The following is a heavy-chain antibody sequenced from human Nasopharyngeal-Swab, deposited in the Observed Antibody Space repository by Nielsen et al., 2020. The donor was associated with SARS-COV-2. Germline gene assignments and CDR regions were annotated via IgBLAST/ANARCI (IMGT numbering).Heavy chain of an antibody. CDR2: INHSGST. Sequence: SETLSLTCAVSGVSFSSYYWGWIRQPPGKGLEWIGEINHSGSTNYNPSLKSRVTISVDTSKNQFSLKLSSVPAADTAVYYCARCLSGIVPAPILGLGPYYSYYYMDVWGKGTTVTVSS. J-gene: IGHJ6*03. V-gene: IGHV4-34*01. CDR3: ARCLSGIVPAPILGLGPYYSYYYMDV. D-gene: IGHD2-2*01. CDR1: GVSFSSYY.